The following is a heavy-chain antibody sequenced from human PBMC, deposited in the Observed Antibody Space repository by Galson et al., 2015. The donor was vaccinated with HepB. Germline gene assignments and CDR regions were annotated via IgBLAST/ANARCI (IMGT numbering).Heavy chain of an antibody. Sequence: SLRLSCAASGFTFSSYAMHWVRQAPGKGLEYVSAISSNGGSTCYADSVKGRFTISRDNSKNTLYLQMSSLRAEDTAVYYCVKDAHGYFDWLLISWGQGTLVTVSS. CDR3: VKDAHGYFDWLLIS. D-gene: IGHD3-9*01. V-gene: IGHV3-64D*06. CDR2: ISSNGGST. CDR1: GFTFSSYA. J-gene: IGHJ4*02.